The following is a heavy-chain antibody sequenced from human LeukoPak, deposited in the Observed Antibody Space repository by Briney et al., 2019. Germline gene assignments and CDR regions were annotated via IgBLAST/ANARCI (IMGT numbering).Heavy chain of an antibody. CDR3: ARDLWSSGWYYFDY. CDR2: ISSSGSTI. D-gene: IGHD6-19*01. J-gene: IGHJ4*02. V-gene: IGHV3-48*03. CDR1: GFTFSSYE. Sequence: PGGSLRLSCAASGFTFSSYEMNWVRQAPGKGLEWVSYISSSGSTIYYADSVKGRFTISRDNAKNSLYLQMNSLRAEDTAVYYCARDLWSSGWYYFDYWGQGTLVTVSS.